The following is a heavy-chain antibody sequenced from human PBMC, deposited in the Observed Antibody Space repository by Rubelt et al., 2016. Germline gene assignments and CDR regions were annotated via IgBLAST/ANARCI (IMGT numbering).Heavy chain of an antibody. D-gene: IGHD2-8*01. V-gene: IGHV4-34*01. CDR2: ITHSGST. J-gene: IGHJ4*02. CDR1: GGSFSGYY. Sequence: QVQLQQWGAGLLKPSETLSLTCAVYGGSFSGYYWSWIRQPPGKGLEWIGEITHSGSTNYNPSLKSRVTISVDTSKNQLSRKRGFGTAADTAVYYCARGYCTNGVCYGGDYWGQGTLVTVSS. CDR3: ARGYCTNGVCYGGDY.